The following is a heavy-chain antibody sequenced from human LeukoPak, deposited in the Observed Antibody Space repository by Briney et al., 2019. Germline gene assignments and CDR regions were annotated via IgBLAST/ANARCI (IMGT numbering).Heavy chain of an antibody. Sequence: SQTLSLTCAVSGGSISSGDYSWSWIRQPPGKGLEWIGCIYHSGSTYYNPSLKSRVTISVDRSKNQFSLKLSSVTAADTAVYYCARDNGDYEGDAFDIWGQGTMVTVSS. CDR3: ARDNGDYEGDAFDI. CDR2: IYHSGST. CDR1: GGSISSGDYS. D-gene: IGHD4-17*01. V-gene: IGHV4-30-2*01. J-gene: IGHJ3*02.